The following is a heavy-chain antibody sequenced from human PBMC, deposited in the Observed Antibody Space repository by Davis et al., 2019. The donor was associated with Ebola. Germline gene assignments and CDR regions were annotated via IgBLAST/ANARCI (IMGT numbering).Heavy chain of an antibody. J-gene: IGHJ4*02. V-gene: IGHV5-51*01. Sequence: PGGSLRLSCKGSGYSFTSYWIGWVRQMPVKGLEWMGIIYHGDSDTRYSPSFQGQVTISADKSISTAYLQWSSLKASDTAMYYCARGNSEDYGDPADYWCQGTLVTVSS. CDR3: ARGNSEDYGDPADY. CDR2: IYHGDSDT. CDR1: GYSFTSYW. D-gene: IGHD4-17*01.